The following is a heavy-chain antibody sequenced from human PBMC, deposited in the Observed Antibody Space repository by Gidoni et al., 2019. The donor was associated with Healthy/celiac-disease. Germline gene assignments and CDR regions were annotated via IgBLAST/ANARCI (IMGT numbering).Heavy chain of an antibody. D-gene: IGHD6-19*01. Sequence: QVQLVESGGGVVQPGRSLRLSCAASGFTSSSYGMHWVRQAPGKGLEWVAVIWYDGSNKYYADSVKGRFTISRDNSKNTLYLQMNSLRAEDTAVYYCARDSGYSSGWYYFDYWGQGTLVTVSS. V-gene: IGHV3-33*01. CDR2: IWYDGSNK. J-gene: IGHJ4*02. CDR1: GFTSSSYG. CDR3: ARDSGYSSGWYYFDY.